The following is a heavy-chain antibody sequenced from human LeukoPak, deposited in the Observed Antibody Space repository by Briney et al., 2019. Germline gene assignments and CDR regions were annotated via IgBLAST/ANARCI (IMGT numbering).Heavy chain of an antibody. CDR3: ARDGRLSRYYYYMDV. V-gene: IGHV3-66*01. CDR2: IYSGGST. Sequence: PGGSLRLSCAASGFTVSSNYMSWVRQAPGKGLEWVSVIYSGGSTYYADSVKGRFTISRDNSKNTLYLQMISLRAEDTAVYYCARDGRLSRYYYYMDVWGKGTTVTVSS. J-gene: IGHJ6*03. CDR1: GFTVSSNY. D-gene: IGHD3-3*02.